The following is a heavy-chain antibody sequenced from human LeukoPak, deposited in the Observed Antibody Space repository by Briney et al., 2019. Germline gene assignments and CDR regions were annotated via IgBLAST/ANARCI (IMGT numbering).Heavy chain of an antibody. CDR3: AGDQLALNALDM. CDR1: GGSISSHY. Sequence: PSGTLSLTCTVSGGSISSHYWSWIRQSPGNGLEWIGYISYIGSTNYSPSLKSRLTISIDTSKNQFSLRLSSVTAAGTAVYFCAGDQLALNALDMWGQGTMVTVSS. V-gene: IGHV4-59*11. CDR2: ISYIGST. D-gene: IGHD1-1*01. J-gene: IGHJ3*02.